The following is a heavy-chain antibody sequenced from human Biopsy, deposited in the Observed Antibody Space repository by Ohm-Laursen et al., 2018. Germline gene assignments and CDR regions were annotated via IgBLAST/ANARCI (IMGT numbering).Heavy chain of an antibody. V-gene: IGHV4-59*11. D-gene: IGHD1-26*01. J-gene: IGHJ3*02. CDR1: GGSFTGHY. CDR2: ISYTGYT. Sequence: GTLSLTCTVSGGSFTGHYWSWIRQPPGKGLEWIGHISYTGYTSYNASLKSRVTISVDTSRNHFSLRLSSLTAADTAVYYCARVEAGTYDALDIWGQGTLVAVSA. CDR3: ARVEAGTYDALDI.